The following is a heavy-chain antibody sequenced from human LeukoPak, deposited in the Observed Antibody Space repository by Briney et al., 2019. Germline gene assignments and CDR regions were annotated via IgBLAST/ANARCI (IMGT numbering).Heavy chain of an antibody. CDR3: ARGPRRITTIVVVIARVSAFDI. Sequence: SETLSVTCAVYGWSFSGYYWSWIRQRPGKGLEWIGEVNHGGSTNYNPSLKSRVTISVDTSKNQFSLKLSSVTAADTAVYYCARGPRRITTIVVVIARVSAFDIWGQGTMVTVSS. CDR1: GWSFSGYY. D-gene: IGHD3-22*01. V-gene: IGHV4-34*01. CDR2: VNHGGST. J-gene: IGHJ3*02.